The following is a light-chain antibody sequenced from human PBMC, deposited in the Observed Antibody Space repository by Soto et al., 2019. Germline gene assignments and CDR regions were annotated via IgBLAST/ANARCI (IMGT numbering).Light chain of an antibody. CDR1: QSVSSN. Sequence: EIVMTQSPVTLSVSPGERDTLSCRASQSVSSNLAWYQQKPGQAPRLLFYGASTRATGLQARFSGSGSGTELTLTLSRLQSELFAVSSCQQNDHWPTFAQGTRLEIK. J-gene: IGKJ5*01. V-gene: IGKV3-15*01. CDR2: GAS. CDR3: QQNDHWPT.